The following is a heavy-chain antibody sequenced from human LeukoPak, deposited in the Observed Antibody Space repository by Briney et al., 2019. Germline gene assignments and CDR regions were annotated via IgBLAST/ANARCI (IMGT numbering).Heavy chain of an antibody. Sequence: ASVKVSCRASGYTFTGYYMHWVRQAPGQGLEWMGRINPNSGGTNYAQTFQGRVTMTRDTSISTAYMELSRQRSDDTAVYYCARDPPLLAYYYDSSGQSDYWGQGTLVTVSS. CDR2: INPNSGGT. CDR1: GYTFTGYY. D-gene: IGHD3-22*01. CDR3: ARDPPLLAYYYDSSGQSDY. J-gene: IGHJ4*02. V-gene: IGHV1-2*06.